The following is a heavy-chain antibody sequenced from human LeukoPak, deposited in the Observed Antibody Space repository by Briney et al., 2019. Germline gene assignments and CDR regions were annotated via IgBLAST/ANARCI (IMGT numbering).Heavy chain of an antibody. CDR3: ARQSKLRYCSSTSCYQHGDWFDP. D-gene: IGHD2-2*01. J-gene: IGHJ5*02. V-gene: IGHV4-39*01. Sequence: SETLSLTCTVSGGSISSSSYYWGWIRQPPGKGLEWIGSIYYSGSTYYNPSLKSRVTISVDTSKNQFSLKLSSVTAADTAVYYCARQSKLRYCSSTSCYQHGDWFDPWGQGTLVTVSS. CDR1: GGSISSSSYY. CDR2: IYYSGST.